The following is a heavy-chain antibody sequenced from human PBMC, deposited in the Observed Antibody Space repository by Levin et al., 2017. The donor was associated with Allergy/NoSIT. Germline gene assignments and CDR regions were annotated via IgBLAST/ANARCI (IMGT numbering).Heavy chain of an antibody. J-gene: IGHJ4*02. D-gene: IGHD1-26*01. CDR1: GFPFSTYG. CDR3: AKGGDFDY. CDR2: ITSDESNK. Sequence: LSLTCAASGFPFSTYGIQWVRQAPDKGLEWVALITSDESNKFYADSVKGRFTVSRDNSKNTVYLQMNSLRVEDTAMYYCAKGGDFDYWGLGTLVTVSS. V-gene: IGHV3-30*18.